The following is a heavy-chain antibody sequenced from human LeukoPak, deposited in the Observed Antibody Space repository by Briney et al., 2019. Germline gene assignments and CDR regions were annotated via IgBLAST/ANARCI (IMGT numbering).Heavy chain of an antibody. V-gene: IGHV5-51*01. CDR3: ARHDGSRSWRSWMDV. CDR1: GCIFTSYW. J-gene: IGHJ6*02. D-gene: IGHD2-15*01. CDR2: IYPGDSDT. Sequence: GESLEISWQGSGCIFTSYWIGWVRQMPGKGLEGMGIIYPGDSDTRYSPSFQGQVTISADKSISTAYLQWSSLKASDTAMYYCARHDGSRSWRSWMDVWGQGTTVTVSS.